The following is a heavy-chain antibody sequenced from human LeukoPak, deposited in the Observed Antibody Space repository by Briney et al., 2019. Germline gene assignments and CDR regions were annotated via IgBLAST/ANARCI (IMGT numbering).Heavy chain of an antibody. J-gene: IGHJ4*02. CDR3: ARVGVDYGDYDFDY. D-gene: IGHD4-17*01. Sequence: GGSLRLSCAASGFTFSSYSMHWVRQAPGKGLEGVAVISYDGSNKYYADSVKGRFTISRDNTKNTLYLQMNSLRAEDAAVYYCARVGVDYGDYDFDYWGQGTLVTVSS. V-gene: IGHV3-30*04. CDR2: ISYDGSNK. CDR1: GFTFSSYS.